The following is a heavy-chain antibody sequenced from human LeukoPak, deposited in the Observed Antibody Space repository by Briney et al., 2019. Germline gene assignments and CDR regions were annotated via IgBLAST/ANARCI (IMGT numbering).Heavy chain of an antibody. D-gene: IGHD2-21*01. J-gene: IGHJ4*02. Sequence: KFQGRVTITRDTSASTAYMELSSLRSEDTAVYYCAREAIRVKAKGFDYWGQGTLVTVSS. V-gene: IGHV1-3*01. CDR3: AREAIRVKAKGFDY.